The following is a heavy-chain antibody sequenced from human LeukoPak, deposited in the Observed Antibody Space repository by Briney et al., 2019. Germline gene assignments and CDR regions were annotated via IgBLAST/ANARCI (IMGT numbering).Heavy chain of an antibody. CDR1: GFTFSDYY. V-gene: IGHV3-11*06. CDR3: ARWGTVAFGY. D-gene: IGHD6-19*01. J-gene: IGHJ4*02. Sequence: GGSLRLSCAASGFTFSDYYMSWIRQAPGKGLEWVSSISSSSTYTNYADSVKGRFTISRDNAKNSLYLQMNSLRAEDTAVYYCARWGTVAFGYWGQGTLVTVSS. CDR2: ISSSSTYT.